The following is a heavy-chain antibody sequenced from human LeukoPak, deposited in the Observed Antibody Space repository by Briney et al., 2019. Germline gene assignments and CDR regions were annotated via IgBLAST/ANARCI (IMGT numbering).Heavy chain of an antibody. Sequence: SETLSLTCTVSGGSISSYYWSWIRQPPGKGLEWIGYIYYSGSNNYNPSLKSRVTISVDTSKNQFSLKLSSVTAADTAVYYCARGKAADAFDIWGQGTMVTVSS. D-gene: IGHD6-25*01. J-gene: IGHJ3*02. CDR1: GGSISSYY. V-gene: IGHV4-59*01. CDR2: IYYSGSN. CDR3: ARGKAADAFDI.